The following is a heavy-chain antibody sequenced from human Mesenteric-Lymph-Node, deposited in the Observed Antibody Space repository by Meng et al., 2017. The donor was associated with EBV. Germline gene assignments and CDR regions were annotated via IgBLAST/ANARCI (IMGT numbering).Heavy chain of an antibody. Sequence: SGLVKPSQTPSLPCAVSGCSIISRGYPWTWLPQPPGNGLEWIGYIYHSATTYYNPSLKSRVTISVDWSKNQFSLKLSSVTAADTAVYYCARLDSSGYYTGLFDPWGQGTLVTVSS. CDR2: IYHSATT. CDR3: ARLDSSGYYTGLFDP. CDR1: GCSIISRGYP. V-gene: IGHV4-30-2*01. D-gene: IGHD3-22*01. J-gene: IGHJ5*02.